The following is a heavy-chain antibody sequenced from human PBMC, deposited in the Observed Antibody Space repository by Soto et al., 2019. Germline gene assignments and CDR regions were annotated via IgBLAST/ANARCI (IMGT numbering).Heavy chain of an antibody. CDR1: GYTFTSYY. Sequence: QVQLVQSGAEVKKPGASVKVSCKASGYTFTSYYMHWVRQAPGQGLEWMGIINPSGGSTSYAQKFQGRVTMTRDTSTSTVYMELSSLRSEDSAVYYCARDLMIPPHAFDIWGQGTMVTVSS. D-gene: IGHD3-22*01. CDR3: ARDLMIPPHAFDI. CDR2: INPSGGST. V-gene: IGHV1-46*01. J-gene: IGHJ3*02.